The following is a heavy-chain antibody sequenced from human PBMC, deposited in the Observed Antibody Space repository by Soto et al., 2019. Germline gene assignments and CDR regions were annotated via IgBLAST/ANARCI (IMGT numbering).Heavy chain of an antibody. V-gene: IGHV3-21*01. CDR3: VRDGSRLGLTR. CDR2: IGGTDTFT. J-gene: IGHJ4*02. CDR1: GFTFKNYN. Sequence: EVQLVESGGGLVKPGESLRLSCVASGFTFKNYNMNWVRQAPGKGLEWVSSIGGTDTFTYYADSVKGRFSISRDNAKSALFLQMNSLRAEDTAVDFWVRDGSRLGLTRWGQGTLVTVSS. D-gene: IGHD3-16*01.